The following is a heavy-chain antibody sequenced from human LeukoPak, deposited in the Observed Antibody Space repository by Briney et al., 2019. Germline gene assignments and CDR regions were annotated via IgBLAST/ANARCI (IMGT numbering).Heavy chain of an antibody. J-gene: IGHJ4*02. CDR1: GFTFSSYS. V-gene: IGHV3-21*01. D-gene: IGHD6-13*01. CDR3: ARVTSSSLYLFDY. Sequence: PGGSLRLSCAASGFTFSSYSMNWVRQAPGKGLEWVSSISSGSSYISYADSVKGRFTISRDNAKNSLYLQMNSLRAEDTAVYYCARVTSSSLYLFDYWGQGTLVTVSS. CDR2: ISSGSSYI.